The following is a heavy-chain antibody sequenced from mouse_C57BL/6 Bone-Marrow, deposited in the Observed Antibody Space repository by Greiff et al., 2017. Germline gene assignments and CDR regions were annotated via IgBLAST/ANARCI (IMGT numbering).Heavy chain of an antibody. CDR2: IDPSDSYT. D-gene: IGHD1-1*01. Sequence: QVQLQQPGAELVMPGASVKLSCKASGYTFTSYWMHWVKPRPGQGLEWIGEIDPSDSYTNYNQKFKGKYTLTVDKSSSTAYKQLSSLTSEDSAVNYGARDIYYYGSSYAMDYWGQGTSVTVSS. CDR3: ARDIYYYGSSYAMDY. V-gene: IGHV1-69*01. J-gene: IGHJ4*01. CDR1: GYTFTSYW.